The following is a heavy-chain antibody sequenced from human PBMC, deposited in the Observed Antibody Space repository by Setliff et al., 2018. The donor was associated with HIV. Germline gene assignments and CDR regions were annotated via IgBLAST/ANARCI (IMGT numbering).Heavy chain of an antibody. D-gene: IGHD3-22*01. V-gene: IGHV1-69*13. CDR3: ARGRNYDSSGYGDYYYYMDV. Sequence: SVKVSCKASGGTFSSYPISWVRQAPGQGLEWMGGIIPTFGTTHYAQKFQGRVTVTADESTSTAYMQLSSLRSDDTAVYYCARGRNYDSSGYGDYYYYMDVWGKGTTVTVSS. J-gene: IGHJ6*03. CDR1: GGTFSSYP. CDR2: IIPTFGTT.